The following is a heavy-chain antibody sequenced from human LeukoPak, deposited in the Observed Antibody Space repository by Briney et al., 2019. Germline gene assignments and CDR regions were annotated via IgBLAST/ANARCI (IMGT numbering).Heavy chain of an antibody. D-gene: IGHD3-3*01. J-gene: IGHJ4*02. CDR3: ARDREANYDFWSGYITYFDY. CDR2: IIPILGIA. V-gene: IGHV1-69*04. CDR1: GGTFISYT. Sequence: ASVKVSCKASGGTFISYTISWVRQAPGQGLEWMGRIIPILGIANYAQKFQGRVTITADKSTSTAYMELSSLRSEDTAVYYCARDREANYDFWSGYITYFDYWGQGTLVTVSS.